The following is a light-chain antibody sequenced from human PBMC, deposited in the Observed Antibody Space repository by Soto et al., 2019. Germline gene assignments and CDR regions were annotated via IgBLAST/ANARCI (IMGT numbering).Light chain of an antibody. CDR1: SSDVGGYNY. J-gene: IGLJ1*01. CDR2: EVS. Sequence: QSVLTQPPPASGSPGQSVTISCTGTSSDVGGYNYVSWYQQHPGKAPKLMIYEVSKRPSGVPDRFSGSKSGNTASLTVSGLQAEDEADYYCSSYAGSNNYVFGTGTKVTVL. V-gene: IGLV2-8*01. CDR3: SSYAGSNNYV.